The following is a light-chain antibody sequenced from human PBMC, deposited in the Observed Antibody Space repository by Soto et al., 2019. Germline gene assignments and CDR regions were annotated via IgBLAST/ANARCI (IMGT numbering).Light chain of an antibody. CDR1: QGIRNF. J-gene: IGKJ3*01. CDR3: QKYSSVPV. V-gene: IGKV1-27*01. Sequence: DIQMTQSPTSLSASVGDRVTITCQASQGIRNFVAWYQQKPGKAPKLLIYAASTLQSGVPSRFSGSGSGTDFTLTINRLQPEDVATYSCQKYSSVPVFGPGTKVVIK. CDR2: AAS.